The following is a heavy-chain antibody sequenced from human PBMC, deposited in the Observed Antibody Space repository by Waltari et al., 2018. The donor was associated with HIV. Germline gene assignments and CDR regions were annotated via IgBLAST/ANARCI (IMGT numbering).Heavy chain of an antibody. V-gene: IGHV4-59*01. D-gene: IGHD3-3*01. J-gene: IGHJ6*02. CDR2: IYYRGST. Sequence: QVQLQESGPGLVKPSETLSLTCTVSGGSISSYYWSWIRQPPGKGLEWIGYIYYRGSTNYNPSLKSRVTISVDTSKNQFSLKLSSVTAADTAVYYCARDRDFWSGHYYYYGMDVWGQGTTVTVSS. CDR1: GGSISSYY. CDR3: ARDRDFWSGHYYYYGMDV.